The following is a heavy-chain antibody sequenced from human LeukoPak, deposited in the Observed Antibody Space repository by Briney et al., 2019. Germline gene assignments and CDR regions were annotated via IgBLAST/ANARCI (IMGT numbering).Heavy chain of an antibody. Sequence: KPSETLSLTCTVSGDSITSYYWSWIRQPPGKGLEWIGYIYYSGSTNYNPSLKSRVSISVDTSKNQFSLKLSSVTAADTAVYYCARADTYWYSSSWYYLDYWGQGTLVTVSS. CDR1: GDSITSYY. V-gene: IGHV4-59*01. CDR2: IYYSGST. D-gene: IGHD6-13*01. CDR3: ARADTYWYSSSWYYLDY. J-gene: IGHJ4*02.